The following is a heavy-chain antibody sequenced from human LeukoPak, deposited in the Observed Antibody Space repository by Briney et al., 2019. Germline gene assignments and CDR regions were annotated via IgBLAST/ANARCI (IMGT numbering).Heavy chain of an antibody. CDR2: IIPIFGTA. V-gene: IGHV1-69*13. CDR3: ARDHYDSSGYYQLGGPYYFDY. J-gene: IGHJ4*02. D-gene: IGHD3-22*01. Sequence: SVKVSCKASGGTFSSYAISWVRQAPGQGLEWMGGIIPIFGTANYAQKFQGRVTITADESTSTAYMELSSLRSEDTAVYYCARDHYDSSGYYQLGGPYYFDYWGQGTLVTVSS. CDR1: GGTFSSYA.